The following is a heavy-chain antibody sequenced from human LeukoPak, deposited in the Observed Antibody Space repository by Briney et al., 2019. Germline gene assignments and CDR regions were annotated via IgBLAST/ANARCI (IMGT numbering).Heavy chain of an antibody. CDR1: GFTFSSYA. CDR3: ARDPDSSSLEGFFY. V-gene: IGHV3-30-3*01. J-gene: IGHJ4*02. Sequence: GRSLRLSCAASGFTFSSYAMHWVRQAPGKGLEWAAVISYDGSNKYYADSVKGRFTISRDNSKNTLYLQMNSLRAEDTDVYYCARDPDSSSLEGFFYWGQGTMVTVSS. D-gene: IGHD6-6*01. CDR2: ISYDGSNK.